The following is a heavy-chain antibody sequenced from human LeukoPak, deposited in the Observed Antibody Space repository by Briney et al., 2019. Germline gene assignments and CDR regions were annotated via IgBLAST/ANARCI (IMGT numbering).Heavy chain of an antibody. CDR3: AADSGYSSSWYGPTFDY. D-gene: IGHD6-13*01. CDR1: GFTFTSSA. Sequence: SVKVSCKASGFTFTSSAVQWVRQARGQRLEWIGWIVVGSGNTNYAQKFQERVTITRDMSTSTAYMELSSLRSEDTAVYYCAADSGYSSSWYGPTFDYWGQGTLVTVSS. V-gene: IGHV1-58*01. CDR2: IVVGSGNT. J-gene: IGHJ4*02.